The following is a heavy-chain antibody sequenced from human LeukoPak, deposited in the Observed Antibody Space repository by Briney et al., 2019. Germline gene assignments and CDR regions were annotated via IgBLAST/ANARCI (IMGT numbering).Heavy chain of an antibody. CDR1: GFTFSSYW. D-gene: IGHD3-22*01. J-gene: IGHJ4*02. Sequence: GGSLRLSCVTSGFTFSSYWMSWVRQAPGKGLEWVAHIKQDGREKYHVDSVKGRFTISRDNAKNSLYLQMNSLRAEDTAVYYCARAHYDTSGCLDYWGQGTLVTVSP. CDR2: IKQDGREK. V-gene: IGHV3-7*01. CDR3: ARAHYDTSGCLDY.